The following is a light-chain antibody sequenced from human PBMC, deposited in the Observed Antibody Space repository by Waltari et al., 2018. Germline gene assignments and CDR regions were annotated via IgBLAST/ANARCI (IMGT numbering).Light chain of an antibody. CDR2: GST. J-gene: IGLJ1*01. V-gene: IGLV1-40*02. CDR1: NSHIGDFQ. Sequence: QSVLTQPPSVSGAPGQSVTIACSGPNSHIGDFQIQWDPKSPGAAPKLRIYGSTSRPAGVPDRFSGSKSDTSASLVITGLQVEDEGDFYCQSYDNILHGCVFGTGTKVIV. CDR3: QSYDNILHGCV.